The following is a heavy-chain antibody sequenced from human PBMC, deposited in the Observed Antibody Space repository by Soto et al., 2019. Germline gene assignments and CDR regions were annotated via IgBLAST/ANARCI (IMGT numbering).Heavy chain of an antibody. D-gene: IGHD3-16*02. CDR1: GFSLSTARLG. J-gene: IGHJ5*02. Sequence: QVTLKESGPVLVKPTETLTLTCTVSGFSLSTARLGVSWISQPPGKALEWLAHIFSNDEKSYSTSLKSRLTISKDNSKSQVVLTMTNMDPVDTATYYCARIGGYRHRNWFDPWGQGTLVTVSS. V-gene: IGHV2-26*01. CDR3: ARIGGYRHRNWFDP. CDR2: IFSNDEK.